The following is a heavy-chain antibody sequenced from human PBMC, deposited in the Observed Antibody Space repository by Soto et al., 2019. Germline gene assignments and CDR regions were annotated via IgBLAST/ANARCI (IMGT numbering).Heavy chain of an antibody. J-gene: IGHJ6*02. CDR3: ARQWAGGNSGYYYGMDV. CDR1: GYSFTSYW. V-gene: IGHV5-10-1*01. Sequence: PGESLKISCKGSGYSFTSYWISWVRQMPGKGLEWMGRIDPSDSYTNYSPSFQGHVTISADKSISTAYLQWSSLKASDTAMYYCARQWAGGNSGYYYGMDVWGQGTTVTVSS. D-gene: IGHD2-21*02. CDR2: IDPSDSYT.